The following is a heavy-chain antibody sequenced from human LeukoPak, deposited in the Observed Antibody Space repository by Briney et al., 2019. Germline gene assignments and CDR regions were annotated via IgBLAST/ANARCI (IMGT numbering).Heavy chain of an antibody. CDR1: GGSFSGYY. CDR3: ASGGMYYYDYPGSNNWFDP. Sequence: SETLSLTCAVYGGSFSGYYWSWIRQPPGKGLEWIGEINHSGSTNYNPSLKSRVTISVDTSKNQFSLKLSSVTAADTAVYYCASGGMYYYDYPGSNNWFDPWGQGTLVTVSS. J-gene: IGHJ5*02. D-gene: IGHD3-22*01. CDR2: INHSGST. V-gene: IGHV4-34*01.